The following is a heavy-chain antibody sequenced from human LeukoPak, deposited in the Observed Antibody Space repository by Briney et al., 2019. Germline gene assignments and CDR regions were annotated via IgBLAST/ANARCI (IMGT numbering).Heavy chain of an antibody. J-gene: IGHJ4*02. Sequence: ASVKVSCKASGYTFTGYYMHWVRQAPGQGLEWMGRINPNSGGTNYAQKFQGGVTMTRDTSISTAYMELSRLRSDDTAVYYCARDLVVVTARSFDYWGQGTLVTVSS. D-gene: IGHD2-21*02. CDR3: ARDLVVVTARSFDY. CDR1: GYTFTGYY. V-gene: IGHV1-2*06. CDR2: INPNSGGT.